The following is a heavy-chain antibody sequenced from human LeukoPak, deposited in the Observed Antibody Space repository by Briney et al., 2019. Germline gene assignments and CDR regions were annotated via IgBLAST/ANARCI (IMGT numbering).Heavy chain of an antibody. CDR2: ISGSGANT. Sequence: GGSLRLSCAASGFTFSSYAMGWVRQAPGKGLEWVSAISGSGANTYYADSVEGRFTISRDNSKNTLYLQMNSLRADDTAVYYCAKVPEAVTAIDWYFDLWGRGTLVTVSS. CDR1: GFTFSSYA. CDR3: AKVPEAVTAIDWYFDL. V-gene: IGHV3-23*01. D-gene: IGHD2-21*02. J-gene: IGHJ2*01.